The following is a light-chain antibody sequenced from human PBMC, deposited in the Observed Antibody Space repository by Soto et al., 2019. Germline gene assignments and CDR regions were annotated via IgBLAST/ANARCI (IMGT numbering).Light chain of an antibody. CDR3: QQSYSTPRT. V-gene: IGKV1-39*01. CDR1: QTIIGY. Sequence: DIQMTQSPSSLSASIGDSVTITCRASQTIIGYLNWYQQKPGKAPKLLIYAASSLQSGVPSRFSGSGSGTDFTLTISSLQPEDFATYYCQQSYSTPRTFGQGTRLEIK. CDR2: AAS. J-gene: IGKJ5*01.